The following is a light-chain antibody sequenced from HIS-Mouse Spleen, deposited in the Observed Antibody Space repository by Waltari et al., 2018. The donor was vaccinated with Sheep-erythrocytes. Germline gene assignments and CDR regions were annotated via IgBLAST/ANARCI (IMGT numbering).Light chain of an antibody. J-gene: IGLJ3*02. CDR3: SSYAGSNNWV. V-gene: IGLV2-8*01. CDR1: SSDVGGYNY. CDR2: EVS. Sequence: QSALTQPPSASGSPGQSVTISCTGTSSDVGGYNYVSWYQHHPGKAPKLMIYEVSKRPSGVPDRFSGSKSEDEADYYCSSYAGSNNWVFGGGTKLTVL.